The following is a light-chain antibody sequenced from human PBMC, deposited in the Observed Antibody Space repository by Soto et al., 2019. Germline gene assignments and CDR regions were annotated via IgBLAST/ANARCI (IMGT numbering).Light chain of an antibody. CDR3: QQYSALPLT. V-gene: IGKV3-15*01. J-gene: IGKJ4*01. Sequence: IVLTQSPATLSVSPGERATLFCKASQTISSIFLAWYQQKPGQAPRLLIHGASTRATGIPARFSGSGSGTEFTLTISSLQSEDFAVYSCQQYSALPLTFGGGTKVEIK. CDR2: GAS. CDR1: QTISSI.